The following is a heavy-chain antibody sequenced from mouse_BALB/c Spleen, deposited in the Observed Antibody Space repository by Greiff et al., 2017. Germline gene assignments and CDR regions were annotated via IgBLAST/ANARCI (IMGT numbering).Heavy chain of an antibody. CDR1: GFNIKDYY. Sequence: DVQLQESGAELVRSGASVKLSCTASGFNIKDYYMHWVKQRPEQGLEWIGWIDPENGDTEYAPKFQGKATMTADTSSNTAYLQHSSLTSEDTAVYYCNAWGGNYFPFDYWGQGTTLTVSS. CDR3: NAWGGNYFPFDY. D-gene: IGHD2-1*01. V-gene: IGHV14-4*02. CDR2: IDPENGDT. J-gene: IGHJ2*01.